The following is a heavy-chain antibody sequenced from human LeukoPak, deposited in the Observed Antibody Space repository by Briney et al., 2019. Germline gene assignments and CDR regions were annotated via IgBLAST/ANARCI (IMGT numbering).Heavy chain of an antibody. Sequence: ASVKVSCKASGYTFTGYYMHWVRQAPGQGLEWMGWINPNSGGSTSYAQKFQGRVTMTRDTSTSTVYMELSSLRSEDTAVYYCASTIAAADPLDYWGQGTLVTVSS. J-gene: IGHJ4*02. D-gene: IGHD6-13*01. V-gene: IGHV1-46*01. CDR1: GYTFTGYY. CDR3: ASTIAAADPLDY. CDR2: INPNSGGST.